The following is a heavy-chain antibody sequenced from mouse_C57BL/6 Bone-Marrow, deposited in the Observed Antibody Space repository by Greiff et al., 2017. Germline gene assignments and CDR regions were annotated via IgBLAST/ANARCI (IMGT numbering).Heavy chain of an antibody. D-gene: IGHD4-1*01. Sequence: EVQLVESGGGLVKPGGSLKLSCAASGFTFSSYAMSWVRQTPEKRLEWVATISDGGSYTYYPDNVKGRFTISRDNAKNNLYLQMSHLKSEDTAMYYCARGWDGDYYAMDYWGQGTSVTVSS. CDR1: GFTFSSYA. J-gene: IGHJ4*01. V-gene: IGHV5-4*01. CDR2: ISDGGSYT. CDR3: ARGWDGDYYAMDY.